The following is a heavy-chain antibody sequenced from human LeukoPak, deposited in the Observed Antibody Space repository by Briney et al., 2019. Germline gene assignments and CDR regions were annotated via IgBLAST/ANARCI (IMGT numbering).Heavy chain of an antibody. Sequence: GASVKVSCKASGGTFSSYAISWVRQAPGQGLEWMGGIIPIFGTANYAQKFQGRVTITTDESTSTAYMELSSLRSEDTAVYYCAKSHYKTADVNYYYYYYMDVWGKGTTVTVSS. CDR2: IIPIFGTA. D-gene: IGHD1-26*01. CDR1: GGTFSSYA. V-gene: IGHV1-69*05. J-gene: IGHJ6*03. CDR3: AKSHYKTADVNYYYYYYMDV.